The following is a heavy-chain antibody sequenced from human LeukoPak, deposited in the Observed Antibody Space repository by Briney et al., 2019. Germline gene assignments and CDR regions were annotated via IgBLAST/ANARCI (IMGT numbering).Heavy chain of an antibody. Sequence: GGSLRLSCAASGFTFSNYGIHWVRQAPGKGLEWVAFIRNYGNDKYYADSVRGRFTISRDSSTSTLYLQMNSLRAEDTAVYYCAKSRGESRGASNYWGQGTLVTVSS. J-gene: IGHJ4*02. D-gene: IGHD1-26*01. V-gene: IGHV3-30*02. CDR3: AKSRGESRGASNY. CDR2: IRNYGNDK. CDR1: GFTFSNYG.